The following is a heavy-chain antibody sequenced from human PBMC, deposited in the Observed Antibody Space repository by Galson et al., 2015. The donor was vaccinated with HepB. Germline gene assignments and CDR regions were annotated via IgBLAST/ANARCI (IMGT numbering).Heavy chain of an antibody. CDR1: GFTFSSYA. J-gene: IGHJ4*02. V-gene: IGHV3-23*01. CDR2: ISTNGDTT. Sequence: SLRLSCAASGFTFSSYAMSRARQAPGKGLEWVSAISTNGDTTNYADSVKGRFTISRDNSKNSLYLQMNTLRAEDTAIYYCATARALWGQGTRVTVSS. CDR3: ATARAL.